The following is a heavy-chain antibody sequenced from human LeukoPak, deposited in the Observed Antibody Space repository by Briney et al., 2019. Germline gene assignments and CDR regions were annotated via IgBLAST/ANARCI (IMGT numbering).Heavy chain of an antibody. V-gene: IGHV3-30*04. CDR1: GFTFSSYA. D-gene: IGHD4-17*01. CDR2: ISYDGSNK. J-gene: IGHJ4*02. Sequence: GGSLRLSCAASGFTFSSYAMHWVRQAPGKGLEWVAVISYDGSNKYYADSVKGRFTISRDNSKNTLYLQMNSLRAEDTAVYYCARDGGYGDYAGLTSYFDYWGQGTLVTVSS. CDR3: ARDGGYGDYAGLTSYFDY.